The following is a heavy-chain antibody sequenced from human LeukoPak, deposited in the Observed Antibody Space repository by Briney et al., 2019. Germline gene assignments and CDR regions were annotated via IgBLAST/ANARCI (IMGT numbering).Heavy chain of an antibody. CDR1: GFTFSSYG. Sequence: GGSLRLSCAASGFTFSSYGMHWVRQAPGKGLEWVAFIRYDGSNKYYTDSVKGRFTISRDNARNSLFLQMNSLRAEDTAVYYCAKGVDVWGKGTTVTVSS. CDR2: IRYDGSNK. CDR3: AKGVDV. J-gene: IGHJ6*04. V-gene: IGHV3-30*02.